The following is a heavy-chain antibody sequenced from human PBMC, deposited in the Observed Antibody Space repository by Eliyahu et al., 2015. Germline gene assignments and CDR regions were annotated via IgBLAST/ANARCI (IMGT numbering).Heavy chain of an antibody. V-gene: IGHV1-2*02. CDR2: INPNSGGT. Sequence: QVQLVQSGAEVKKPGVSVKVSCKASGYXFTGYYMHWVRQAPGQGLEWMGWINPNSGGTNYAQKFQGRVTMTRDTSISTAYMELSRLRSDDTAVYYCARGGYSYGTQRRHLDPWGQGTLVTVSS. CDR1: GYXFTGYY. CDR3: ARGGYSYGTQRRHLDP. D-gene: IGHD5-18*01. J-gene: IGHJ5*02.